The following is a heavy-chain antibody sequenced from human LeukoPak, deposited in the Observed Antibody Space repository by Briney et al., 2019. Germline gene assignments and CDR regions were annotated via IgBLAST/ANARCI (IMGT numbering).Heavy chain of an antibody. V-gene: IGHV4-59*01. J-gene: IGHJ3*02. CDR2: IYYSGST. CDR3: ARESLWDYYDSSGPTHAFDI. D-gene: IGHD3-22*01. Sequence: GSLRLSCAASGFTFSSYAMSWIRQPPGKGLEWIGYIYYSGSTNYNPSLKSRVTISVDTSKNQFSLKLSSVTAADTAVYYCARESLWDYYDSSGPTHAFDIWGQGTMVTVSS. CDR1: GFTFSSYA.